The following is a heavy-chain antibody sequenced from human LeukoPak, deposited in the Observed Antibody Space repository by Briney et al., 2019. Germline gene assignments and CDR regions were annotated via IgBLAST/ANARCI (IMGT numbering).Heavy chain of an antibody. Sequence: ASVKVSCKASGYTFTSYGISWVRQAPGQGLEWMGWISAYNGNTNYAQKFQGRVTMTRDTSSSTVYMELSSLRSEDTAVYYCARGYNSGRDYYFDYWGQGTLVTVSS. CDR3: ARGYNSGRDYYFDY. D-gene: IGHD6-19*01. V-gene: IGHV1-18*01. J-gene: IGHJ4*02. CDR2: ISAYNGNT. CDR1: GYTFTSYG.